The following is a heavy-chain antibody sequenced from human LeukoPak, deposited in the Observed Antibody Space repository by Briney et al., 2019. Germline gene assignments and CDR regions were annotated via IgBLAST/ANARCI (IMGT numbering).Heavy chain of an antibody. J-gene: IGHJ6*03. Sequence: PGGSLRLSCAASGFTVSSNYMTWVRQAPGKGLEWVSIIYSGGSTYYADSVKGRFTISRDNSKNTLYFQMNSLRAEDTAVYYCARDRTGQQLISRKEYYYMDVWGKGTTVTISS. D-gene: IGHD4-11*01. V-gene: IGHV3-66*01. CDR2: IYSGGST. CDR1: GFTVSSNY. CDR3: ARDRTGQQLISRKEYYYMDV.